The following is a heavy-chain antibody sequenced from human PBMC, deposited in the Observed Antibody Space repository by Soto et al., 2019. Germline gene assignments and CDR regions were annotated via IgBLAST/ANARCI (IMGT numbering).Heavy chain of an antibody. CDR3: ARDKRYYYDSSGYLFDY. J-gene: IGHJ4*02. Sequence: ASVKVSCKASGYTFTSYYMHWVRQAPGQGLEWMGIINPSGGSTSYAQKFQGRVTMTRDTSTSTVYMELSSLRSEDTAVYYCARDKRYYYDSSGYLFDYWGQGTLVTVSS. CDR1: GYTFTSYY. CDR2: INPSGGST. V-gene: IGHV1-46*01. D-gene: IGHD3-22*01.